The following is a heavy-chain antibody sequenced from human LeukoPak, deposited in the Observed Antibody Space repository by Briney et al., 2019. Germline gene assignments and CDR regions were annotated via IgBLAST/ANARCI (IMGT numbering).Heavy chain of an antibody. CDR3: ARGPLNWNDVLDY. Sequence: ASVKVSFKASGYTFTFYYMHWVRQAPGQGLEWMGWINPNSGGTNYAQKFQGRVTMTRDTSISTAYMELSRLRSDDTAVYYCARGPLNWNDVLDYWGQGTLVTVSS. V-gene: IGHV1-2*02. CDR1: GYTFTFYY. CDR2: INPNSGGT. J-gene: IGHJ4*02. D-gene: IGHD1-1*01.